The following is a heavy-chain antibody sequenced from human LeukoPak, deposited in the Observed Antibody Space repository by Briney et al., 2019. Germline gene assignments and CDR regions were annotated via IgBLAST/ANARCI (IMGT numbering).Heavy chain of an antibody. CDR1: GGSISSNNY. CDR3: TRYEEDDGQNAKTTDY. V-gene: IGHV4-39*01. D-gene: IGHD5-24*01. J-gene: IGHJ4*02. Sequence: PSEPLSLTCTVSGGSISSNNYWGWIRQPPGMGLEWIGSIHFTINTYYNPSLKSRLTISIDTSKNQFSLRLRSVHAADTAVYYCTRYEEDDGQNAKTTDYCGQGTLVTVSS. CDR2: IHFTINT.